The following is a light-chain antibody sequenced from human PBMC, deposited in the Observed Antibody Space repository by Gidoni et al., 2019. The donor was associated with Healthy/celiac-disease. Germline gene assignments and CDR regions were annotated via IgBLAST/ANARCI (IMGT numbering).Light chain of an antibody. CDR3: MQALQTPT. CDR1: QSLLHSNGCNY. Sequence: IVMTQSPLSLPVTPGEPASISCRSSQSLLHSNGCNYLDWYLQKPGQSPQLLIYLGSNRASWVPDRFSGSGSGTDVTLKISRVEAEDVGVYYCMQALQTPTFGQGTKVEIK. J-gene: IGKJ1*01. V-gene: IGKV2-28*01. CDR2: LGS.